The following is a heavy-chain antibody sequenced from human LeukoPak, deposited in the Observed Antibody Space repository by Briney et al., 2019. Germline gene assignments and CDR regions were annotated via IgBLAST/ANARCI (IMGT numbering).Heavy chain of an antibody. Sequence: PGGSLRLSCAASGFTFSSYGMSWVRQAPGKGLEWVSAISGSGGSTYYADSVRGRFTISRDNSKNTLYLKMNSLRAEDTAVYSCAKDGYFGLGTYYYYMDVWGKGTTVTVSS. CDR1: GFTFSSYG. V-gene: IGHV3-23*01. J-gene: IGHJ6*03. D-gene: IGHD3-10*01. CDR2: ISGSGGST. CDR3: AKDGYFGLGTYYYYMDV.